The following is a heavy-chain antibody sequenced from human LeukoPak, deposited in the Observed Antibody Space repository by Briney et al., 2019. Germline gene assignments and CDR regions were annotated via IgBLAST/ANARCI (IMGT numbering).Heavy chain of an antibody. CDR2: VIPLFGPT. CDR3: ARAPRSVVVVAASPHLDY. Sequence: XGGVIPLFGPTSYAQNFQGRITITADKSTTTVYMEMSGLRPEDTAMYYCARAPRSVVVVAASPHLDYWGQGTLVTVSS. D-gene: IGHD2-15*01. V-gene: IGHV1-69*06. J-gene: IGHJ4*02.